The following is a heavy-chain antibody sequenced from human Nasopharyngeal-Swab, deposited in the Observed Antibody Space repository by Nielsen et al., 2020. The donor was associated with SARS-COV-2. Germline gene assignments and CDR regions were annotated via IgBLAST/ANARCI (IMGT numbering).Heavy chain of an antibody. J-gene: IGHJ4*02. Sequence: VRQMPGKGLEWVGRIRSKANSYATAYAASVKGRFTISRDDSKNTAYLQMNSLKTEDTAAYYCTSIGPGYSGYDWGYVGYWGQGTLVTVSS. CDR3: TSIGPGYSGYDWGYVGY. D-gene: IGHD5-12*01. V-gene: IGHV3-73*01. CDR2: IRSKANSYAT.